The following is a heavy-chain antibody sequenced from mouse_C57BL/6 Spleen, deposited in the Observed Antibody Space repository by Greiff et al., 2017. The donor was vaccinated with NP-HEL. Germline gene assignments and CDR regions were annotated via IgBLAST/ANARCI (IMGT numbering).Heavy chain of an antibody. Sequence: QVQLQQPGAELVRPGTSVKLSCTASGYTFTSYWMHWVKQRPGQGLEWIGVIDPSDSYTNYNQKFKGKATLTVDTSSSTAYMQLSSLTSEDSAVYYCARREGYYGRDYYAMDYWGQGTSVTVSS. V-gene: IGHV1-59*01. J-gene: IGHJ4*01. D-gene: IGHD2-1*01. CDR1: GYTFTSYW. CDR3: ARREGYYGRDYYAMDY. CDR2: IDPSDSYT.